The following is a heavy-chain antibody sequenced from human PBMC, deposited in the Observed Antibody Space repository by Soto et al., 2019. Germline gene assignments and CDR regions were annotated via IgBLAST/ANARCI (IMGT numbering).Heavy chain of an antibody. J-gene: IGHJ4*02. Sequence: QVQLVQSGAEVKKPGASVKVSCKASGYTFTSYGISWVRQAPGQGLEWMGWISAYNGNTNYAQKLQGRVTMTTDTSTSTAYMELRSLRSDDTAVXXCARVSLRQQLATYFDYWGQGTLVTVS. V-gene: IGHV1-18*04. D-gene: IGHD6-13*01. CDR2: ISAYNGNT. CDR3: ARVSLRQQLATYFDY. CDR1: GYTFTSYG.